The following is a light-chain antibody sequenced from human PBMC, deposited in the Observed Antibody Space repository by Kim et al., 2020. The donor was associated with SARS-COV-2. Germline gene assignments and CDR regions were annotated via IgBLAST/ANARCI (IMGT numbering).Light chain of an antibody. Sequence: VALGQTVRITCQGDSLRSYYTTWYQQKPGQAPILVIYGKNNRPSGIPDRFSGSSSGNTASLTITGTQAGDEADYYCNSRDSNDNVVFGGGTKLTVL. V-gene: IGLV3-19*01. CDR2: GKN. CDR3: NSRDSNDNVV. J-gene: IGLJ2*01. CDR1: SLRSYY.